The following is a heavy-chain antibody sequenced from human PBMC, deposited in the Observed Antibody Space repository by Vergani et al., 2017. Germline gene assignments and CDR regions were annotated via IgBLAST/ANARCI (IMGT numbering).Heavy chain of an antibody. Sequence: EVQLVESGGGLVKPGGSLRLSCAASGFTFSSYWMSWVRQAPGKGLEWVANIKQDGSEKYYVDSVKGRFTISRDNAKNSLYLQMNSLRAEDTAVYYCARVPRTVTTPPLVYGMDVWGQGTTVTVSS. J-gene: IGHJ6*02. D-gene: IGHD4-17*01. V-gene: IGHV3-7*03. CDR2: IKQDGSEK. CDR1: GFTFSSYW. CDR3: ARVPRTVTTPPLVYGMDV.